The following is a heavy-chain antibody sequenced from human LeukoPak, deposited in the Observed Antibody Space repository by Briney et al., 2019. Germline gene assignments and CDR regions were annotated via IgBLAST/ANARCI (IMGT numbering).Heavy chain of an antibody. D-gene: IGHD1-26*01. CDR3: AKDTGSVNYFDY. J-gene: IGHJ4*02. Sequence: GGTLRLSCAASGFTFTSDAMHRVRQAPGHGLESLAVISYDGSNKYYAESVKGRFTISRDNSKNTLYLQMNSLRAEDTAVYYCAKDTGSVNYFDYWGQGTLVTVSS. V-gene: IGHV3-30*18. CDR1: GFTFTSDA. CDR2: ISYDGSNK.